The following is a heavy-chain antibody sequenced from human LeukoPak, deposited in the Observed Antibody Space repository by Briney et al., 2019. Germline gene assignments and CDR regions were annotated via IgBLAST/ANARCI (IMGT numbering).Heavy chain of an antibody. CDR3: ARARGSYSFDY. Sequence: QPGGSLRLSCAASGFTFSSYGMTWVRQAPGEGLEWVSIISGSGGSRYYTDSVKGRFTISRDNSKNTLYLQMNSLRVEDTAVFYCARARGSYSFDYWGQGTLVTVSS. V-gene: IGHV3-23*01. CDR2: ISGSGGSR. CDR1: GFTFSSYG. J-gene: IGHJ4*02. D-gene: IGHD3-10*01.